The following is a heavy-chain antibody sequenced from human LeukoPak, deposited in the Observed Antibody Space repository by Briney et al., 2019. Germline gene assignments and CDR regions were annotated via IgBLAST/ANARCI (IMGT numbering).Heavy chain of an antibody. Sequence: PSETLSLTCTVSGGSISSYYWSWIRQPPGKGLEWIGYIYYSGGTNYNPSLKSRVTISVDTSKNQFSLKLSSVTAADTAVYYCARRDGYNRDFDYWGQGTLVSVSS. V-gene: IGHV4-59*01. CDR2: IYYSGGT. J-gene: IGHJ4*02. CDR1: GGSISSYY. D-gene: IGHD5-24*01. CDR3: ARRDGYNRDFDY.